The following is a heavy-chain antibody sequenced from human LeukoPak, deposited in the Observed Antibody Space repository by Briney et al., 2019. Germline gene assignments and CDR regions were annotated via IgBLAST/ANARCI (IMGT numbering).Heavy chain of an antibody. D-gene: IGHD4-23*01. V-gene: IGHV3-21*01. CDR1: GFTLSSYS. Sequence: GGSLRLSCAASGFTLSSYSMNWVRQAPGKGLEWVSSISSSSSYIFYADSVKGRLTISRDNAKNSLYLQMNSLRAEDTAVYYCARGGLGNFDWGQGTLVTVSS. J-gene: IGHJ4*02. CDR2: ISSSSSYI. CDR3: ARGGLGNFD.